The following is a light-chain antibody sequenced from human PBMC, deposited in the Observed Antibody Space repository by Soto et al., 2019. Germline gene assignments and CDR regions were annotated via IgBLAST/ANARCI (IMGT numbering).Light chain of an antibody. J-gene: IGKJ5*01. CDR3: QQYGSSPPIT. CDR2: GAS. Sequence: ESGLSQSSRTLSLSPGERATLSCRASQSVSSSYLAWYQQKPGQAPRLLIYGASSRATGIPDRFSGSGSGTDFTLTISRLEPEDFAVYYCQQYGSSPPITFGQGTRLEIK. V-gene: IGKV3-20*01. CDR1: QSVSSSY.